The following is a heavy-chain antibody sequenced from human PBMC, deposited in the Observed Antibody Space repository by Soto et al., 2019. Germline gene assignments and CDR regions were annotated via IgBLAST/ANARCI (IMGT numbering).Heavy chain of an antibody. CDR1: GFTFSSYS. D-gene: IGHD3-3*01. CDR3: ARDPEFITIFGVVTGSAP. CDR2: ISSSSSTI. V-gene: IGHV3-48*01. J-gene: IGHJ5*02. Sequence: GGSLRLSCATSGFTFSSYSMNWVRQAPGKGLEWVSYISSSSSTIYYADSVKGRFTISRDNAKNSLYLQMNSLRAEDTAVYYCARDPEFITIFGVVTGSAPWGQGTLVTVSS.